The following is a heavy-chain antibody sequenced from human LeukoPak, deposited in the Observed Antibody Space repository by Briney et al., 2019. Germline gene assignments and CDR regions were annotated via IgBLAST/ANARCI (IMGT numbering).Heavy chain of an antibody. CDR1: RFTFSSYW. CDR3: ARAAGWLDP. D-gene: IGHD6-13*01. Sequence: GGSLRLSCAASRFTFSSYWMSWVRQAPGKGLEWISFISYNGRTIHYADSVKGRFIISRDNTKKSLYLQMNSLRVEDTAVYYCARAAGWLDPWGRGTLVTVPS. V-gene: IGHV3-48*04. J-gene: IGHJ5*01. CDR2: ISYNGRTI.